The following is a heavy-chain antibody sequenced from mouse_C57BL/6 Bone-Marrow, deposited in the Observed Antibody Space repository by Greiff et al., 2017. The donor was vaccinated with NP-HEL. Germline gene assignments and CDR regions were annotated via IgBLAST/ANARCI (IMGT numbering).Heavy chain of an antibody. V-gene: IGHV5-17*01. Sequence: EVKLMESGEGLVKPGGSLKLSCAASGFTFSDYGMHWVRQAPEKGLEWVAYISSGSSTIYYADTVKGRFTISRDNAKNTLFLQMTSLRSEDTAMYYCNPAWFAYWGQGTLVTVSA. J-gene: IGHJ3*01. CDR3: NPAWFAY. CDR1: GFTFSDYG. CDR2: ISSGSSTI.